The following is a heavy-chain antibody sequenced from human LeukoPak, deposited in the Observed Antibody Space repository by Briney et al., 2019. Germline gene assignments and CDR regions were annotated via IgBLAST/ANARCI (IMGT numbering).Heavy chain of an antibody. CDR1: GGSISSYY. J-gene: IGHJ4*02. Sequence: PSETLSLTCTVSGGSISSYYWSWIRQPPGKGLEWIGYIYYSGSTNYNPSLKSRVTISVDTSKNQFSLKLSSVTAADTAVYYCARGPDYYDSSGYYRDWGQGTLVTVSS. CDR3: ARGPDYYDSSGYYRD. V-gene: IGHV4-59*01. CDR2: IYYSGST. D-gene: IGHD3-22*01.